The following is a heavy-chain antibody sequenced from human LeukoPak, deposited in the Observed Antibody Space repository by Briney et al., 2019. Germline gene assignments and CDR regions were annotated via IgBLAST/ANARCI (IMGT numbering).Heavy chain of an antibody. CDR1: GGSISDNY. V-gene: IGHV4-59*12. CDR2: AYYSGHT. CDR3: AREGPYPTARDAFDI. J-gene: IGHJ3*02. Sequence: PSETLSLTCTVSGGSISDNYWSWIRQPPGKGLEWIGYAYYSGHTNYNSSLKSRVTMSLDTSKSQFSLRLSSVTAADTAVYYCAREGPYPTARDAFDIWGQGTMVTVSS.